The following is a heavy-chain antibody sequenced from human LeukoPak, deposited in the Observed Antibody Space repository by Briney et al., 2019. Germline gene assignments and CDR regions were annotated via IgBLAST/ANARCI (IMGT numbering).Heavy chain of an antibody. J-gene: IGHJ3*02. Sequence: PGGSLRLSCAASGFTFSSYEINWVRQAPGKGLEWVSYIGSSGSTIYYADSVKGRFTISRDNAKNSLYLQMNSLRAEDTAVYYCSRDCGGGSCYGPYDAFDIWGQGTMVTVSS. CDR3: SRDCGGGSCYGPYDAFDI. V-gene: IGHV3-48*03. CDR2: IGSSGSTI. CDR1: GFTFSSYE. D-gene: IGHD2-15*01.